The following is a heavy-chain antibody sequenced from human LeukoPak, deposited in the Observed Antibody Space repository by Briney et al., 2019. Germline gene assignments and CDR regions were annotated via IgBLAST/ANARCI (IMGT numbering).Heavy chain of an antibody. CDR1: GFTFSSYA. Sequence: PGGSLRLSCAASGFTFSSYAMHWVRQAPGKGLEWVAVISYDGSNKYYADSVKGRFTISRDNSKNTLYLQMNSLRAEDTAVYYCARDTGSSGKSSDNSNYYYGMDVWGQGTTVTVSS. V-gene: IGHV3-30-3*01. D-gene: IGHD3-22*01. CDR2: ISYDGSNK. CDR3: ARDTGSSGKSSDNSNYYYGMDV. J-gene: IGHJ6*02.